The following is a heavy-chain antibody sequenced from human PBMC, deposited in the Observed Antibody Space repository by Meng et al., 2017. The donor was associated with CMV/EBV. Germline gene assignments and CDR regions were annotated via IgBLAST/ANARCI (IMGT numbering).Heavy chain of an antibody. J-gene: IGHJ6*02. V-gene: IGHV3-30*02. CDR2: IRYDGSNK. CDR1: GFTSSSYG. Sequence: GESLKISCAASGFTSSSYGMHWVRQAPGKGLEWVAFIRYDGSNKYYADSVKGRFTISRDNSKNTLYLQMNSLRAEDTAVYYCAKDHVVVVPAAIPDYYYYGMDVWGQGTTVTVSS. D-gene: IGHD2-2*02. CDR3: AKDHVVVVPAAIPDYYYYGMDV.